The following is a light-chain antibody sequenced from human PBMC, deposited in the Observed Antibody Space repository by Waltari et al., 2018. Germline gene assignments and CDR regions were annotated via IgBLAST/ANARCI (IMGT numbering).Light chain of an antibody. J-gene: IGKJ4*01. CDR1: QSIATY. Sequence: DIQMTQSPSSLSASIGDRVAIICRASQSIATYLNWYQQKPGQAPKLLISTASNLHSGVPSRFSGSGSGTEFILTVSSLQPEDFATYYCQQSYGTPLTFGGGTKVEI. CDR3: QQSYGTPLT. V-gene: IGKV1-39*01. CDR2: TAS.